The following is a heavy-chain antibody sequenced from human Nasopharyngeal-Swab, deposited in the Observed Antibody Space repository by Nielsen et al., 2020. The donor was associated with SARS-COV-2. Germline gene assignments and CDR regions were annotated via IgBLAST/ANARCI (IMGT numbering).Heavy chain of an antibody. D-gene: IGHD4-11*01. CDR3: TTEDYRCYYGMDV. Sequence: GGSLRLSCAVSGFTFSNAWMSWVRQAPGKGLEWVGRIKSKTDGGTTEYTAPVKGRFTISRDDSKNTLYLQMISLKTDDTAVYYCTTEDYRCYYGMDVWGQGTTVTVSS. J-gene: IGHJ6*02. CDR2: IKSKTDGGTT. CDR1: GFTFSNAW. V-gene: IGHV3-15*01.